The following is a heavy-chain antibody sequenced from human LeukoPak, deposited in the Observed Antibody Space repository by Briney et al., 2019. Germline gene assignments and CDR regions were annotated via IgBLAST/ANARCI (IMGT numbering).Heavy chain of an antibody. Sequence: GGSLRLSCAASGFTFSSYSMNWVRQAPGKGLEWVSYISSSSSTIYYADSVKGRFTISRDNAKNSLYLQMNSLRDEDTAVYYCARDWRLVQGQNYYYGMDVWGQGTTVTVSS. D-gene: IGHD6-19*01. V-gene: IGHV3-48*02. CDR2: ISSSSSTI. CDR3: ARDWRLVQGQNYYYGMDV. CDR1: GFTFSSYS. J-gene: IGHJ6*02.